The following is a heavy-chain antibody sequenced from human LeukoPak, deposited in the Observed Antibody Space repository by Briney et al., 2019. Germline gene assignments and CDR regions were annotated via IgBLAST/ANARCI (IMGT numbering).Heavy chain of an antibody. CDR1: GFTFSNSW. V-gene: IGHV3-7*01. CDR2: MNPDGSEK. CDR3: ARDGTGVVVIEASDAFDI. D-gene: IGHD3-22*01. Sequence: PGGSLRLSCAASGFTFSNSWMNWVRQAPGKGLQWVASMNPDGSEKYYDDSVKGRFTISRDNAKNSLSLDMNSLRGDDTAVYYCARDGTGVVVIEASDAFDIWGQGTMVTVSS. J-gene: IGHJ3*02.